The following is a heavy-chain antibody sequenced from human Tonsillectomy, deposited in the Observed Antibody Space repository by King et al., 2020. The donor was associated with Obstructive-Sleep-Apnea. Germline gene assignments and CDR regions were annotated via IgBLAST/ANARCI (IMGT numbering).Heavy chain of an antibody. CDR1: GGSVSSGSYY. CDR2: IYYSGST. Sequence: VQLQESGPGLVKPSETLSLTCTVSGGSVSSGSYYWSWIRQPPGKGLEWIGYIYYSGSTNYNPSLTSRGTISVDTSKNQFSLKLSSVTAADTAVYYCAREGVVGAYDIWGQGTMVTVSS. J-gene: IGHJ3*02. D-gene: IGHD1-26*01. V-gene: IGHV4-61*01. CDR3: AREGVVGAYDI.